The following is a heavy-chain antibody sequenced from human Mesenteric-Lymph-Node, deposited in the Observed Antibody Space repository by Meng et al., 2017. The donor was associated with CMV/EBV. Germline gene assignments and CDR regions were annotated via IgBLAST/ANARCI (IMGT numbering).Heavy chain of an antibody. V-gene: IGHV3-53*01. CDR3: ARDAILRHELLPGPKYDEDEGREV. D-gene: IGHD1-7*01. J-gene: IGHJ6*02. CDR2: IETSENT. CDR1: GFSVSTNY. Sequence: GGSLRLSCAASGFSVSTNYMSWVRRAPGKGLEWVSLIETSENTYYSDSVKGRFTISKDKGKNTLYLHMNSLRGEDTAVYYCARDAILRHELLPGPKYDEDEGREVGGQGTTVTVSS.